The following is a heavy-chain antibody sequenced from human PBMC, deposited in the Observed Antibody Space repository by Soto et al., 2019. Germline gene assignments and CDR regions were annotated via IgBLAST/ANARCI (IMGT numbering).Heavy chain of an antibody. Sequence: PGGSLRLSCAASGFTFSSYGMHWVRQAPGKGLEWVAVISYDGSNKYYADSVKGRFTISRDNSKNTLYLQMNSLRAEDTAVYYCAKDSERGWSGYYTVYYYYGMDVWGQGTTVTVSS. V-gene: IGHV3-30*18. CDR1: GFTFSSYG. CDR2: ISYDGSNK. D-gene: IGHD3-3*01. CDR3: AKDSERGWSGYYTVYYYYGMDV. J-gene: IGHJ6*02.